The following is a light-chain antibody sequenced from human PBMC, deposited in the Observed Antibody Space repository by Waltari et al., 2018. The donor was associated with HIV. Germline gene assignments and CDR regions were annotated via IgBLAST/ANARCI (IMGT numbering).Light chain of an antibody. Sequence: QSALTQPRSVSGSPGQSITISCTGTSSDVGGYKYVSWYQQPPGKSPKLIIYNVNTRPSGVPDRFSGSKSGNTAALTISGLQADDEADYYCSSYAGAYTYVFGSGTKVTVL. CDR3: SSYAGAYTYV. V-gene: IGLV2-11*01. J-gene: IGLJ1*01. CDR1: SSDVGGYKY. CDR2: NVN.